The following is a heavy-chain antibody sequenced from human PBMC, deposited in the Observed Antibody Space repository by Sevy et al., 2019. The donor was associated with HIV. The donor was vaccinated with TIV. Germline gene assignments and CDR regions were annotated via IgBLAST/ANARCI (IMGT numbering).Heavy chain of an antibody. V-gene: IGHV1-18*01. CDR2: ISVYSGDT. CDR3: ARDDSGGFCSFDY. CDR1: GYSFNNYG. Sequence: ASVKVSCKASGYSFNNYGISWVRQAPGQGLEWMAWISVYSGDTNYAQKFQGRVTLTTDRSTSTAYMEVRSLRSDDTAVYYCARDDSGGFCSFDYWGQGALVTVSS. D-gene: IGHD2-15*01. J-gene: IGHJ4*02.